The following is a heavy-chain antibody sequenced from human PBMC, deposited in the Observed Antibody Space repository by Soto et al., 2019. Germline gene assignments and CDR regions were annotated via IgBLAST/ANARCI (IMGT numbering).Heavy chain of an antibody. CDR2: IYYSGST. D-gene: IGHD3-10*01. Sequence: PSETLSLTCTVSGGSISSSSYYWGWIRQPPGKGLEWIGSIYYSGSTYYNPSLKSRVTISVDTSKNQFSLKLSSVTAADTAVYYCAGRTTMVRGVSRRGFDYWGQGTLVTVSS. V-gene: IGHV4-39*01. CDR1: GGSISSSSYY. CDR3: AGRTTMVRGVSRRGFDY. J-gene: IGHJ4*02.